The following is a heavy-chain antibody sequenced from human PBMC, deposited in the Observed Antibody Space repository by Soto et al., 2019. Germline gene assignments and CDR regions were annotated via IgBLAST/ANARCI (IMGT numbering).Heavy chain of an antibody. D-gene: IGHD3-16*02. CDR3: ASQSPPPGLDYDYIWGSYRYSDY. CDR2: IYYSGST. CDR1: GGSISSSSYY. V-gene: IGHV4-39*01. Sequence: QLQLQESGPGLVKPSETLSLTCTVSGGSISSSSYYWGWIRQPPGKGLEWIGSIYYSGSTYYNPSLKSRVTISVDTSKNQFSLKLSSVTAADTAVYYCASQSPPPGLDYDYIWGSYRYSDYWGQGTLVTVSS. J-gene: IGHJ4*02.